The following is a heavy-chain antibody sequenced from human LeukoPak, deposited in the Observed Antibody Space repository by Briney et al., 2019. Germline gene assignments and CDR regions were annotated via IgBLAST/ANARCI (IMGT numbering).Heavy chain of an antibody. Sequence: PGGSLRLSCATSGFSFSTQEMTWVRQAPGKGLEWVSYISSNSRTIYYTDSVKGRFTISRDNTRNSVFLQLNSLRVEDTAVYYCARENPYSSSSPMWYWGQGTLVTVSS. D-gene: IGHD6-6*01. CDR2: ISSNSRTI. CDR1: GFSFSTQE. CDR3: ARENPYSSSSPMWY. J-gene: IGHJ4*02. V-gene: IGHV3-48*03.